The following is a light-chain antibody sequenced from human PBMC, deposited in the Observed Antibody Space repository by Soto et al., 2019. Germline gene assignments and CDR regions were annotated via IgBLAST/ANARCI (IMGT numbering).Light chain of an antibody. CDR2: DVD. V-gene: IGLV2-14*03. J-gene: IGLJ3*02. CDR1: SSDIGGYNH. CDR3: CAYTARTTLSWV. Sequence: QSVLTQPPSVSGSPGQSITISCTGVSSDIGGYNHVSWYQQHPGKVPRLIIYDVDNRPLGVSNRFSGSQSGNMAALTISGLQAEDEVDYYCCAYTARTTLSWVFGGGTKLTVL.